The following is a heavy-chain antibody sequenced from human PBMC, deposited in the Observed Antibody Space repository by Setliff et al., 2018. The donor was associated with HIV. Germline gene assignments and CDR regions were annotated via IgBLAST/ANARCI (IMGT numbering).Heavy chain of an antibody. CDR2: FDPEDGDT. Sequence: ASVKVSCKVSGYTLTELTMHWVRQAPRKGLEWMGRFDPEDGDTLYAQRFQGRVTMTEDSSTDTAYMELGSLTSDDTAVYYCATAKEHWLTEGGFDFWGQGTLVTVSS. CDR3: ATAKEHWLTEGGFDF. J-gene: IGHJ4*02. V-gene: IGHV1-24*01. D-gene: IGHD6-19*01. CDR1: GYTLTELT.